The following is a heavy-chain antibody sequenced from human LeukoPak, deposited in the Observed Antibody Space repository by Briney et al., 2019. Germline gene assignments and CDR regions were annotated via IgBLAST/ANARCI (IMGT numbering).Heavy chain of an antibody. D-gene: IGHD6-13*01. V-gene: IGHV3-7*01. J-gene: IGHJ4*02. CDR3: ARANNSSWHN. Sequence: GGSLRLSRATSGFTFSSNWMSWVRHVPGRGLDWVANIKPDGSAQYYAASVKGRFTVSRDNAKNSVYLQMNSLRVEDTAVYYCARANNSSWHNWGQGTLVTVSA. CDR1: GFTFSSNW. CDR2: IKPDGSAQ.